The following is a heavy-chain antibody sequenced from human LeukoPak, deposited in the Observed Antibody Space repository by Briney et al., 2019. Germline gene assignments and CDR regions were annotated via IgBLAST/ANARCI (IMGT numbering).Heavy chain of an antibody. Sequence: GGSLRLSCAASGFTFSSYLMSWVRQAPGKGLEWVANIKQDGSEKYYVDSVKGRFTISRDNAKNSLYLQMNSLRAEDTAVYYCARYGGSYYFDYWGQGTLVTVSS. CDR3: ARYGGSYYFDY. CDR2: IKQDGSEK. J-gene: IGHJ4*02. V-gene: IGHV3-7*01. CDR1: GFTFSSYL. D-gene: IGHD1-26*01.